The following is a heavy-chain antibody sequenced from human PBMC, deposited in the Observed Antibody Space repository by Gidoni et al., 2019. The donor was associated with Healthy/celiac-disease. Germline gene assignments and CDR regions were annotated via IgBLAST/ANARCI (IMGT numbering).Heavy chain of an antibody. CDR1: AFTFDDYA. V-gene: IGHV3-9*01. CDR2: ISWSSGSI. J-gene: IGHJ4*02. Sequence: VQLVEFGGGVVQPGRSLRLRCAASAFTFDDYAMHWARQAPGKGLEWVSGISWSSGSIGYADSVKRRVTISRDNTKNSLYLQMNSLRAEDTALYYCAKAPTYDSGGYPDYWGQGTLVTVSS. D-gene: IGHD3-22*01. CDR3: AKAPTYDSGGYPDY.